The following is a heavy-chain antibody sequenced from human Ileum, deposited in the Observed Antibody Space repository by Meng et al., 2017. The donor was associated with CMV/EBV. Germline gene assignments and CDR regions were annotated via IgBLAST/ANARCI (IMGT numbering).Heavy chain of an antibody. CDR3: TRGRVGDWGFDF. Sequence: QVQLHRCGAGLLKPSATLSLTCGVNGWSFSSFSWTWIRQPPGKGPEWIGDINHRGTTNYSPSLKSRVTISIDTSKKQFSLRLSSLTAADTAVYYCTRGRVGDWGFDFWGQGTLVTVSS. CDR1: GWSFSSFS. D-gene: IGHD1-26*01. J-gene: IGHJ4*02. CDR2: INHRGTT. V-gene: IGHV4-34*01.